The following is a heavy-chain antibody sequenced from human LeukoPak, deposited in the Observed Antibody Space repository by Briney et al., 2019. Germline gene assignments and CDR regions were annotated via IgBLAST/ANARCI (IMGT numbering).Heavy chain of an antibody. CDR2: MNPNSGNT. D-gene: IGHD3-3*01. CDR3: AKVSTIFGFDP. J-gene: IGHJ5*02. Sequence: GASVKVSCKASGYTFTSYDINWVRQATGQGLEWMGWMNPNSGNTGYAQKFQGRVTMTRNTSISTAYVELSSLRSENTAVYYCAKVSTIFGFDPWGQGPLVTVSS. CDR1: GYTFTSYD. V-gene: IGHV1-8*01.